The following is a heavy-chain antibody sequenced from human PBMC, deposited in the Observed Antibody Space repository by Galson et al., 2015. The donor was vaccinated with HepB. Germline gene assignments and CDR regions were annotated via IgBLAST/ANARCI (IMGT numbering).Heavy chain of an antibody. J-gene: IGHJ6*02. Sequence: SLRLSCAASGFTFSSYAMHWVRQAPGKGLEWVAVISYDGSNKYYADSVKGRFTISRDNSKNTLYLQMNSLRAEDTAVYYCARDLSPDNYYYYYGMDVWGQGTTVTVSS. D-gene: IGHD1-14*01. CDR3: ARDLSPDNYYYYYGMDV. CDR1: GFTFSSYA. V-gene: IGHV3-30-3*01. CDR2: ISYDGSNK.